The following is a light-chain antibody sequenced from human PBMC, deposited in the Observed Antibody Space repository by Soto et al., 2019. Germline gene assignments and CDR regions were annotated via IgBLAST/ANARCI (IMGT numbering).Light chain of an antibody. J-gene: IGKJ1*01. CDR2: GAS. CDR3: QQSYGLPQT. Sequence: IQMTQSPSSLSASVGDSVAITCRASQSIIHYLNWYQQKPGKAPKLLIYGASSLQSGVPSRFRGAGSGTDFTLTISSLQAEDFATYYCQQSYGLPQTFCQGTKVDVK. V-gene: IGKV1-39*01. CDR1: QSIIHY.